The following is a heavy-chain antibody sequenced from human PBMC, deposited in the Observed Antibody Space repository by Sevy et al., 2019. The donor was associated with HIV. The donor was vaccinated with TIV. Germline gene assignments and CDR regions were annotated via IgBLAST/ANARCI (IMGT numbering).Heavy chain of an antibody. D-gene: IGHD2-15*01. CDR1: GFTFSSYN. Sequence: GGSLRLSCVASGFTFSSYNFNWVRQAPGKGLELISFINSGSTNISHADSVKGRFTISRDSAKKSVYLQMNSLGVEDTAVYYCARDGGYSDYGMDLWGQGTTVTVSS. V-gene: IGHV3-48*01. CDR2: INSGSTNI. CDR3: ARDGGYSDYGMDL. J-gene: IGHJ6*02.